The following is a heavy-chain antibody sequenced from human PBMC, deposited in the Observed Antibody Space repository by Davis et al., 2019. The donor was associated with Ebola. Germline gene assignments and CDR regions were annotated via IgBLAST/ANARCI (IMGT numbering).Heavy chain of an antibody. D-gene: IGHD2-21*02. CDR3: TYSVVVTAMSDY. Sequence: GESLKISCAASGFTFSGSAMHWVRQASGKGLAWVGRIRSKANSYATAYAASVKGRFTISRDDSKNTAYLQMNSLKTEDTAVYYCTYSVVVTAMSDYWGQGTLVTVSS. CDR2: IRSKANSYAT. J-gene: IGHJ4*02. CDR1: GFTFSGSA. V-gene: IGHV3-73*01.